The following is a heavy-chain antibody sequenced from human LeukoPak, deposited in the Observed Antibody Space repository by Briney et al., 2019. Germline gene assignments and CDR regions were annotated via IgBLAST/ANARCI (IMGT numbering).Heavy chain of an antibody. CDR2: ITGSGGGT. CDR3: AKWGDYDVLTGYYDPDY. CDR1: GFTSSNYA. Sequence: PGASLRLSCAASGFTSSNYAMSWVRQAPGKGLEWVSAITGSGGGTYYADSVKGRFTISRDNSKNTLYLQMNSLRAEDTAVYYCAKWGDYDVLTGYYDPDYWGQGTLVTVSS. D-gene: IGHD3-9*01. J-gene: IGHJ4*02. V-gene: IGHV3-23*01.